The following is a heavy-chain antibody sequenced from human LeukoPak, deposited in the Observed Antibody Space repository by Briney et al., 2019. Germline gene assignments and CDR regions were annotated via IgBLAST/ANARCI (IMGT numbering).Heavy chain of an antibody. V-gene: IGHV4-39*01. J-gene: IGHJ2*01. D-gene: IGHD5-18*01. CDR2: IYYSGST. CDR1: GGSISSSSYY. CDR3: ASPGRIQLWSRQFDWYFDL. Sequence: SETLSLTCTVSGGSISSSSYYWGWIRQPPGKGLEWIGSIYYSGSTYYNPSLKSRVTISVDTSKNQFSLKLGSVTAADTAVYYCASPGRIQLWSRQFDWYFDLWGRGTLVTVSS.